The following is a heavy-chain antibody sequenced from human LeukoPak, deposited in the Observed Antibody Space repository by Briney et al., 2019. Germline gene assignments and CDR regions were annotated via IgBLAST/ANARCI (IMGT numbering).Heavy chain of an antibody. CDR3: ARDGYDILTGYPITPDY. J-gene: IGHJ4*02. CDR1: GFTFSSYE. V-gene: IGHV3-48*03. D-gene: IGHD3-9*01. Sequence: GGSLRLSCAASGFTFSSYEMNWVRQAPGKGLEWVSYISSSVSTIYYADSVKGRFTISRDNAKNSLYLKMNSLSAEDTAVYYCARDGYDILTGYPITPDYWGQGTLVTVSS. CDR2: ISSSVSTI.